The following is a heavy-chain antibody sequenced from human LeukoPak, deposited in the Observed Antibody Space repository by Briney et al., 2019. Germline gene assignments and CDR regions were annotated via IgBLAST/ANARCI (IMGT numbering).Heavy chain of an antibody. V-gene: IGHV4-34*01. Sequence: PAETLSLTCAVYGESFSGYYWSWIRQPPGKGLEWVGEINHSGSTNYNPSLKSRVTISVDTSKNQFSLKLSSVTAADTAVYLCARGPYCSSTSCLIAAAANWFDPWGQGTLVTVSS. J-gene: IGHJ5*02. CDR2: INHSGST. CDR1: GESFSGYY. D-gene: IGHD2-2*01. CDR3: ARGPYCSSTSCLIAAAANWFDP.